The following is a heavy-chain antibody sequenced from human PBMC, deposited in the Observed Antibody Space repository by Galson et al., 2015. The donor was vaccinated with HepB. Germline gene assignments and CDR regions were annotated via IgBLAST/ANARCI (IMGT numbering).Heavy chain of an antibody. CDR1: EGTFTSYA. Sequence: SVKVFCKASEGTFTSYAISWVRQAPGQGLEWLGGTIPVFGITNYTQKFQGRVTITADESTSTAYMELSSLTSEDTAVYYCATDASGWLDPWGQGTLVTVSS. V-gene: IGHV1-69*13. CDR2: TIPVFGIT. D-gene: IGHD2-8*02. J-gene: IGHJ5*02. CDR3: ATDASGWLDP.